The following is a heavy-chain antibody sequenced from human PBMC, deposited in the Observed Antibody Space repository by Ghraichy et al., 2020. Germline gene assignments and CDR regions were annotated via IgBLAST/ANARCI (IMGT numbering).Heavy chain of an antibody. V-gene: IGHV4-34*01. D-gene: IGHD2-8*01. CDR3: ARGISSGTNGVRPYYYGMDV. J-gene: IGHJ6*02. CDR1: GGSFSGYY. Sequence: GSLRLSCAVYGGSFSGYYWSWIRQPPGKGLEWIGEINHSGSTNYNPSLKNRVTISVDTSKNQFSLKLSSVTAADSAVYYCARGISSGTNGVRPYYYGMDVWGQGTTVTVSS. CDR2: INHSGST.